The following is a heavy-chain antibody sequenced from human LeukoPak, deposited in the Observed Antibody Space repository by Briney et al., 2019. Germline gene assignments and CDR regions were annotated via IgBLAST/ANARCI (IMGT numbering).Heavy chain of an antibody. V-gene: IGHV3-30*01. CDR1: GFTFSSYA. Sequence: GRSLRLSCAASGFTFSSYAMHWVRQAPGKGLEWVAIISYDGSNKYHAESVKGRFTISRDNSKNTLYLQMNSLRAEDTAAYYCAKDAYGDYNHWGQGTLVTVSS. CDR2: ISYDGSNK. D-gene: IGHD4-17*01. J-gene: IGHJ4*02. CDR3: AKDAYGDYNH.